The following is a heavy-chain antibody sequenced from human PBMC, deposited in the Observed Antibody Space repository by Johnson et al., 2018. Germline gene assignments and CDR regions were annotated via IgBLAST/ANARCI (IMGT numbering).Heavy chain of an antibody. D-gene: IGHD4-23*01. CDR1: GFTFSTYL. V-gene: IGHV3-74*01. Sequence: VQLQESGGGLVEPGGSLRLSCAVSGFTFSTYLMHWVRQAPGKGLVWVSRINSDGSSTDYADSVRGRFHISRDNAKNTLYLQKKSLRAEDTAVYYSAREDYGDNSIDNTFDIWGQGTMVTVSS. CDR3: AREDYGDNSIDNTFDI. CDR2: INSDGSST. J-gene: IGHJ3*02.